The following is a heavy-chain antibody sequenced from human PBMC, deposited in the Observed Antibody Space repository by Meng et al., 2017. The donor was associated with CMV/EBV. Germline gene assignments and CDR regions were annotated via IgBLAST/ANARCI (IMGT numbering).Heavy chain of an antibody. V-gene: IGHV4-34*01. CDR1: GGSFSGYY. CDR2: INHSGST. D-gene: IGHD2-2*01. J-gene: IGHJ6*02. Sequence: SETLSLTCAVYGGSFSGYYWSWIRQPPGKGLGWIGEINHSGSTNYNPSLKSRVTISVDTSKNQFSLKLSSVTAADTAVYYCARGEWSRGQYQLQIARYYYYGMDVWGQGTTVTVSS. CDR3: ARGEWSRGQYQLQIARYYYYGMDV.